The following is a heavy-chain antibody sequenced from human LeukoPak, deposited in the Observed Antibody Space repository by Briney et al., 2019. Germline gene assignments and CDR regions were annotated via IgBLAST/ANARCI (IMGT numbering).Heavy chain of an antibody. CDR3: ARVFSGSGSTGSFDY. CDR2: IWSDASGN. V-gene: IGHV3-33*01. D-gene: IGHD3-3*01. CDR1: GFTFSSHA. J-gene: IGHJ4*02. Sequence: GGSLRLSCAASGFTFSSHAMHWVRQAPGKGLEWVAAIWSDASGNKYADSVKGRFTISRDNAKNILYPQVDSLRAEDTAVYFCARVFSGSGSTGSFDYWGQGTLVTVSS.